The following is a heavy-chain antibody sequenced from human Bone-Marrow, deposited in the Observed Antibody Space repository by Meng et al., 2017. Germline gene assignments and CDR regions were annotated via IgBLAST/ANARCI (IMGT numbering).Heavy chain of an antibody. D-gene: IGHD3-10*01. V-gene: IGHV4-59*01. Sequence: GSLRLSCTVSGGSISSYYWSWIRQPPGKGLEWIGYIYYSGSTNYNPSLKSRVTISVDTSKNQFSLKLSSVTAADTAVYYCARAWGGSGSFYRDWGQGTLVTVSS. CDR3: ARAWGGSGSFYRD. CDR2: IYYSGST. CDR1: GGSISSYY. J-gene: IGHJ4*02.